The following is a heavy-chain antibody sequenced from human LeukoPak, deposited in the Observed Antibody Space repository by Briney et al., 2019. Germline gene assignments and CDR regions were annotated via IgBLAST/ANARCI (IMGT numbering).Heavy chain of an antibody. CDR3: ARGRRGIAAAAWFDP. D-gene: IGHD6-13*01. CDR1: GGSISSSSYY. Sequence: SETLSLTCTVSGGSISSSSYYWGWIRQPPGKGLEWIGSIYYSGSTYYNPPLKSRVTISVDRSKNQFSLKLSSVTAADTAVYYCARGRRGIAAAAWFDPWGQGTLVTVSS. J-gene: IGHJ5*02. CDR2: IYYSGST. V-gene: IGHV4-39*07.